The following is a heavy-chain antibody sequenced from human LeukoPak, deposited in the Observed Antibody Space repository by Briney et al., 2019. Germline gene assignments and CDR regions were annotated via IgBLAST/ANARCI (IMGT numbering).Heavy chain of an antibody. CDR2: IRSKTYGGTT. Sequence: QAGGSLRLSCTTSGFTFGDYGMSWVRQAPGKGLEWVGFIRSKTYGGTTEYAASVKGRFIISRDDSKSIAYLQMNSLKTEDTAVYYCSGSFGELTFFDYWGQGTLVTVSS. CDR1: GFTFGDYG. J-gene: IGHJ4*02. D-gene: IGHD3-10*01. CDR3: SGSFGELTFFDY. V-gene: IGHV3-49*04.